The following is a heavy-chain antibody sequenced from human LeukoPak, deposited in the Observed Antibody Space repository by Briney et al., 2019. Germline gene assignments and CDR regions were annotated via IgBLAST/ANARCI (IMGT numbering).Heavy chain of an antibody. CDR3: ARTDIVVVPAADDYYYYGMDV. CDR2: IYYSGST. V-gene: IGHV4-59*07. Sequence: PSDTLSLTCTLSGGSLSSYYWSWIQQPPRKGLEWVGYIYYSGSTNYNPSLKSRVTISVDTSKNQFSLKLSSVTAADTAVYYCARTDIVVVPAADDYYYYGMDVWGQGTTVTVSS. J-gene: IGHJ6*02. D-gene: IGHD2-2*01. CDR1: GGSLSSYY.